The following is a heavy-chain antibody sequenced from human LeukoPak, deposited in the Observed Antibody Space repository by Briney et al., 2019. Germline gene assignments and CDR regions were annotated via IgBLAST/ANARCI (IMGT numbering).Heavy chain of an antibody. CDR2: TYYSKNT. CDR3: ARGPVRARYYFDF. CDR1: GGSISSSSAY. D-gene: IGHD1-1*01. V-gene: IGHV4-39*02. Sequence: SETLSLTCTVSGGSISSSSAYWGWIRQPPGKGLEWIGSTYYSKNTYYNPSLKSRVTIFVDTSKSHFSLNLRPVSAADTAVYYCARGPVRARYYFDFWGQGTLVTASS. J-gene: IGHJ4*02.